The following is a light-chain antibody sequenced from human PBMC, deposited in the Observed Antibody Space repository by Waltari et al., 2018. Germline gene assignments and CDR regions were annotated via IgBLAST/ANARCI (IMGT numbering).Light chain of an antibody. CDR2: KAS. V-gene: IGKV1-5*03. Sequence: DIKMTQSPSTLSASVGDRVTITCRASQSISSRLAWYQQKPGKAPKLLIYKASTLGRGIPSRFSGSGSGTEFTLTISSLQPDDFATYYCQQYNTNSPWTFGQGTKVEIK. CDR1: QSISSR. J-gene: IGKJ1*01. CDR3: QQYNTNSPWT.